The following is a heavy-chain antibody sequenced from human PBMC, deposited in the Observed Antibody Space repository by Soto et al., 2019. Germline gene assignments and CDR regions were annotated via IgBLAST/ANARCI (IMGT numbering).Heavy chain of an antibody. CDR1: GSTFSSYA. Sequence: QVQLVQSGAEVKKPGSSVKVSCKASGSTFSSYAISWVRQAPGQGLEWMGGIIPIFGTANYAQKFQGRVTITADKSTSTAYMELSSLRSEDTAVYYCALRPHRLLPMNYFDYWGQGTLVTVSS. J-gene: IGHJ4*02. CDR2: IIPIFGTA. V-gene: IGHV1-69*06. D-gene: IGHD3-22*01. CDR3: ALRPHRLLPMNYFDY.